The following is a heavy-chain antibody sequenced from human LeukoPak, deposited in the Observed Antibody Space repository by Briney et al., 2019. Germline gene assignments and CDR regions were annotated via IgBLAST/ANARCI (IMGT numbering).Heavy chain of an antibody. Sequence: PGGSLRLSCAASGFTFSSYWMSWVRQAPGKGLEWVANIKQDGSEKYYVDSVKGRFTISRDNAKNSLYLQMNSLRAEDTAVYYCARDRSGLVIFGGAFDIWGQGTMVTVSS. CDR3: ARDRSGLVIFGGAFDI. CDR1: GFTFSSYW. D-gene: IGHD3/OR15-3a*01. CDR2: IKQDGSEK. J-gene: IGHJ3*02. V-gene: IGHV3-7*01.